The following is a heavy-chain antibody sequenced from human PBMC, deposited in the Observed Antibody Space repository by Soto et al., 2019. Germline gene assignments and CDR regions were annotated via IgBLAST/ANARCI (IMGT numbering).Heavy chain of an antibody. CDR1: GGTFSSNT. Sequence: SVKVSCTDSGGTFSSNTISWVRQAPEQGLEWMGRIIPILGIANYAQKFQGRVTITADKSTSTAYMELSSLRSEDTAVYYCARDPYCSSTSCYASYYYYGMDVWGQGTTVTVSS. CDR2: IIPILGIA. CDR3: ARDPYCSSTSCYASYYYYGMDV. D-gene: IGHD2-2*01. V-gene: IGHV1-69*04. J-gene: IGHJ6*02.